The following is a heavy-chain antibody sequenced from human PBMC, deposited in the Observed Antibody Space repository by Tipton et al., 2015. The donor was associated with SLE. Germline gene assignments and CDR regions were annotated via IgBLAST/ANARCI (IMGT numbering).Heavy chain of an antibody. J-gene: IGHJ2*01. D-gene: IGHD3-22*01. CDR1: GFTFSGFA. Sequence: SLRLSCAASGFTFSGFAMHWVRQAPGKGLEWVSFTSSDGSNKYYADSVKGRFTISRDNSKNTLYLQMNSLRAEDTAVYYCARDHSGYYQVTRYFDLWGRGTLVTVSS. V-gene: IGHV3-30-3*01. CDR3: ARDHSGYYQVTRYFDL. CDR2: TSSDGSNK.